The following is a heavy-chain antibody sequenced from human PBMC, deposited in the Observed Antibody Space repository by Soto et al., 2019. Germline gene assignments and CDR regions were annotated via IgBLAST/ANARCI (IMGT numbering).Heavy chain of an antibody. D-gene: IGHD4-17*01. Sequence: SETLSLTCTVSGGSISSGGYYWSWIRQHPGKGLEWIGYIYYSGSTYYNPSLKSRVTISVDTSKNQFSLKLSSVTAADTAVYYCARDRDYEKVFDIWGQGTMVTVSS. J-gene: IGHJ3*02. CDR2: IYYSGST. V-gene: IGHV4-31*03. CDR3: ARDRDYEKVFDI. CDR1: GGSISSGGYY.